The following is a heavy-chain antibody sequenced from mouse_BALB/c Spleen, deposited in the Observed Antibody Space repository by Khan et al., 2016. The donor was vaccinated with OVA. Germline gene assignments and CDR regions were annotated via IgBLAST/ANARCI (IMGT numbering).Heavy chain of an antibody. D-gene: IGHD2-2*01. CDR1: GYSFTTYY. CDR3: ARHGYVAWFAY. CDR2: IDPFNGVT. V-gene: IGHV1S135*01. J-gene: IGHJ3*01. Sequence: VQLKQSGPELMRPGASVKISCKASGYSFTTYYIHWVKQSHGKSLEWIGYIDPFNGVTSYNQKFKDKATLTVDKSSSTAYMHLSSLTSEDSAVYYCARHGYVAWFAYWGQGTLVTVSA.